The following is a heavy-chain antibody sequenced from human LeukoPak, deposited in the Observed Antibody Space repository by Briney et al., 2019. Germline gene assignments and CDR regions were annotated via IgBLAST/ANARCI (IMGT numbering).Heavy chain of an antibody. CDR2: ISTSSSYT. J-gene: IGHJ3*02. CDR3: SLAAAANDAFDI. D-gene: IGHD6-13*01. CDR1: GFTSSDYY. Sequence: GGSLRLSCAASGFTSSDYYMSWIRQAPGTGLEWFSSISTSSSYTNYADSGKGRFIIPRHHAKASLCLQLNSPRADDTAVYYCSLAAAANDAFDIWGQGTMVTVSS. V-gene: IGHV3-11*06.